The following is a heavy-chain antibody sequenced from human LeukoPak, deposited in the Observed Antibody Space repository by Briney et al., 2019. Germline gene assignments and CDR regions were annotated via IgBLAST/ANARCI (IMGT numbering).Heavy chain of an antibody. Sequence: GASVKVSCKASGYTFTSYDINWVRQATGQGLEWMGWMNPNSGNTGYAQKFRGRVTMTRNTSISTAYMELSSLRSEDTAVYYCARTYYYGSGSYGPDPDYYYGMEVWGQGTTVTVSS. V-gene: IGHV1-8*01. CDR2: MNPNSGNT. CDR3: ARTYYYGSGSYGPDPDYYYGMEV. CDR1: GYTFTSYD. D-gene: IGHD3-10*01. J-gene: IGHJ6*02.